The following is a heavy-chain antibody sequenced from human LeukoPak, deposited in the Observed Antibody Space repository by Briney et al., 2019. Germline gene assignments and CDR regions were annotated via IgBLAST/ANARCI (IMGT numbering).Heavy chain of an antibody. CDR2: IYTSGST. J-gene: IGHJ6*03. CDR3: ARENYYMDV. V-gene: IGHV4-4*07. CDR1: GGSISNYY. Sequence: SETLSLTCTVSGGSISNYYWSWIRQPAGTGLEWIGRIYTSGSTNYNPSLKSRVTMSVDTSKNQLSPKLSSVSAADTAVYYCARENYYMDVWGKGTTVTVSS.